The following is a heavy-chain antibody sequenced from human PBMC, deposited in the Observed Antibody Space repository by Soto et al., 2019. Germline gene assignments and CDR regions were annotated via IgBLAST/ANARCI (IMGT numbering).Heavy chain of an antibody. J-gene: IGHJ6*02. CDR1: GFTLSSYS. D-gene: IGHD1-1*01. CDR3: ARVRVGTRPSPGMDV. CDR2: INNSSSYI. Sequence: TGGSLRLSCAASGFTLSSYSVNWVRQAPGKGLEWVSCINNSSSYIYYAGSVKGRFTISRDNAKNSLYLQMNSLRVEDTAVYYCARVRVGTRPSPGMDVWGQGTTVTVSS. V-gene: IGHV3-21*01.